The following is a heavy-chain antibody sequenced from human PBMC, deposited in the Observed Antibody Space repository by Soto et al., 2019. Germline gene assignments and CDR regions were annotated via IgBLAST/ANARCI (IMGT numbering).Heavy chain of an antibody. V-gene: IGHV3-21*01. CDR2: ISSSSSYI. CDR3: ARVLGCSSTSCYGYYYYYYYMDV. CDR1: GFTFSSYS. D-gene: IGHD2-2*01. Sequence: GGSLRLSCAASGFTFSSYSMNWVRQAPGKGLEWVSSISSSSSYIYYADSVKGRFTISRDNAKNSLYLQMNSLRAEDTAVYYCARVLGCSSTSCYGYYYYYYYMDVWGKGTTVTVSS. J-gene: IGHJ6*03.